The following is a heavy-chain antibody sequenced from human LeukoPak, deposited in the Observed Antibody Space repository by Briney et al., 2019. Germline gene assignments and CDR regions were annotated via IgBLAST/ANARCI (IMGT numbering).Heavy chain of an antibody. D-gene: IGHD3-22*01. CDR3: ARPYYDSSGYRFDY. Sequence: PGGSLRLSCSASGFTLYLLDELGPPGSREGAGVGGHMRRDGNEIYYLDSVRGRFTISRDNAKNTLYLQMNGLRAEDTAVYYCARPYYDSSGYRFDYWGQGTLVTVSS. CDR1: GFTLYLL. CDR2: MRRDGNEI. V-gene: IGHV3-7*01. J-gene: IGHJ4*02.